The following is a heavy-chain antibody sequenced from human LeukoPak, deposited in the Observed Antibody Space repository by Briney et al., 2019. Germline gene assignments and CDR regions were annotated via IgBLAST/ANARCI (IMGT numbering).Heavy chain of an antibody. Sequence: GGSLRLSCAASGFTFSSYAMHWVRQAPGKGLEWVAVIWYDGSNKYYADSVKGRFTISRDNSKNTLYLQMNSLRAEDTAVYYCATRGSYYDFDYWGQGTLVTVSS. V-gene: IGHV3-33*08. CDR1: GFTFSSYA. J-gene: IGHJ4*02. CDR3: ATRGSYYDFDY. D-gene: IGHD1-26*01. CDR2: IWYDGSNK.